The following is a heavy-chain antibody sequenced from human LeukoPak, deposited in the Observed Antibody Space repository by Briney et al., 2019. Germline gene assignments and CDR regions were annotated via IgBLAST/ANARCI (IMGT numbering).Heavy chain of an antibody. V-gene: IGHV3-7*03. D-gene: IGHD3-16*01. Sequence: GVSLRLSCAASGFTFSSYWMNCAPPAPGKGLVGVANINHSGNMNYYVDPVRGRFTIYRDNAKNSLYLQMRNLSAEDRAVYFSARGGGLDVWGQGATITASS. CDR2: INHSGNMN. J-gene: IGHJ6*02. CDR3: ARGGGLDV. CDR1: GFTFSSYW.